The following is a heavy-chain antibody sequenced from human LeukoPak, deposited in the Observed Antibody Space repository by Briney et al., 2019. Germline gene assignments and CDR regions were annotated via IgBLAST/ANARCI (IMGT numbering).Heavy chain of an antibody. Sequence: PSETLSLTCAVYGGSFSGYYWSWIRQPPGKGLEWIGEINHSGSTNYDPSLKSRVTISVDTSKNQFSLKLSSVTAADTAVYYCARACSDYDYVWGSYLVSVTYNDYWGQGTLVTVSS. CDR3: ARACSDYDYVWGSYLVSVTYNDY. V-gene: IGHV4-34*01. D-gene: IGHD3-16*02. CDR2: INHSGST. J-gene: IGHJ4*02. CDR1: GGSFSGYY.